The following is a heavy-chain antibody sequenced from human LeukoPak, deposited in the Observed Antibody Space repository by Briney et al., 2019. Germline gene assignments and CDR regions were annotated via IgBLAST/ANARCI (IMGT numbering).Heavy chain of an antibody. CDR2: IYTSGST. V-gene: IGHV4-4*08. J-gene: IGHJ4*02. CDR1: GGSFSGYY. Sequence: SETLSLTCAVYGGSFSGYYWSWIRQPPGKGLEWIGRIYTSGSTNYNPSLKSRVTISVDTSKNQFSLKLSSVTAADTAVYYCATGIYDFWSGYSGGFDYWGQGTLVTVSS. CDR3: ATGIYDFWSGYSGGFDY. D-gene: IGHD3-3*01.